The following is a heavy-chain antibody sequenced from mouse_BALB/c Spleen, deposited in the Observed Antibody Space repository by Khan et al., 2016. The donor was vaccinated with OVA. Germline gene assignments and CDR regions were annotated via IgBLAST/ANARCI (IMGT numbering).Heavy chain of an antibody. D-gene: IGHD2-12*01. CDR2: INPSNGYT. CDR3: DRDAAYYSSDGWFAY. J-gene: IGHJ3*01. Sequence: VQLVESGAELARPGASVKMSCKASGYTFTSYTIHWIKKRPGQGLEWIGYINPSNGYTNYNQKFKNQATLTTDKSSTPAYLQLSTLTSDDTAVNNCDRDAAYYSSDGWFAYWGQGTMVTVSA. CDR1: GYTFTSYT. V-gene: IGHV1-4*01.